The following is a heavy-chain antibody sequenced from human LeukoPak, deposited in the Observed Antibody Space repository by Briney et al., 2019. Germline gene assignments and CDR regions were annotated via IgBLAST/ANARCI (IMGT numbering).Heavy chain of an antibody. V-gene: IGHV1-3*03. J-gene: IGHJ5*02. Sequence: GASVKASCKASGYTFTSYAMHWVRQAPGQRLEWMGWINAGNGNTKYSQEFQGRVTITRDTSASTAYMELSSLRSEDTAVYYCAMSGLGTGAWFDPWGQGTLVTVSS. CDR1: GYTFTSYA. D-gene: IGHD3-10*01. CDR3: AMSGLGTGAWFDP. CDR2: INAGNGNT.